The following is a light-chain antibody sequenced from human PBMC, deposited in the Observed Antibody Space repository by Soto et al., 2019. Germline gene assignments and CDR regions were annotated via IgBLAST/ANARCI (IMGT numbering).Light chain of an antibody. CDR2: SSN. V-gene: IGLV1-44*01. J-gene: IGLJ3*02. CDR1: HSNIGRNS. Sequence: QSVLTQPPSASGTPGQRVTIPCSGTHSNIGRNSVNWYLQLPGTAPRLLIFSSNQRPLGVPDRFSGSRSGTSASLAITGLRSEDDAYYYCAACDDSLNGRVFGGVPNVTVL. CDR3: AACDDSLNGRV.